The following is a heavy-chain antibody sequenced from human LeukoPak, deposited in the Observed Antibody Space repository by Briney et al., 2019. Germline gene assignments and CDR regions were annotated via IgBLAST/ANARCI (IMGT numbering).Heavy chain of an antibody. CDR2: IRYDGSNK. V-gene: IGHV3-30*02. J-gene: IGHJ3*02. D-gene: IGHD6-25*01. Sequence: GGSLRLSCAASGFTFSSYGMHWVRQAPGKGLEWVAFIRYDGSNKYYADSVKGRFTISRDNSKNTLYLQMNSLRAEDTAVYYCAKTMSIAADHDAFDIWGQGTMVTVSS. CDR1: GFTFSSYG. CDR3: AKTMSIAADHDAFDI.